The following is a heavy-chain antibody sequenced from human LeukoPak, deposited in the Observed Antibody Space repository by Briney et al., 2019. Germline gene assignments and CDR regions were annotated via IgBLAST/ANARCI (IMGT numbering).Heavy chain of an antibody. CDR3: AKSLRVVRGVPYYFDY. CDR1: GFTFSNYA. D-gene: IGHD3-10*01. V-gene: IGHV3-23*01. CDR2: ISGSRDTT. Sequence: GCSLTLSYAASGFTFSNYAMRWVRQAPGKGLEWVSTISGSRDTTYYRDSVKGRFTISRDNSKNPLYLQMSSLRAEDTAVYYCAKSLRVVRGVPYYFDYWGQGTLVTVSS. J-gene: IGHJ4*02.